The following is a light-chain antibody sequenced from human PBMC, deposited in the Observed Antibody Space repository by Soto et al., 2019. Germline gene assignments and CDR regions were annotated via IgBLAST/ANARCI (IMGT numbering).Light chain of an antibody. V-gene: IGLV7-46*01. J-gene: IGLJ2*01. Sequence: QAVVTQEPSLTVSPGETVTLTCGSSTGAVTSGHYPYWFQQKPGQAPRTLIYDTSSKHSCTPARFSGSLLGGKAALTLSGAQPEDEAAYYCLLSYSGAHVVFGGGTQLTVL. CDR2: DTS. CDR1: TGAVTSGHY. CDR3: LLSYSGAHVV.